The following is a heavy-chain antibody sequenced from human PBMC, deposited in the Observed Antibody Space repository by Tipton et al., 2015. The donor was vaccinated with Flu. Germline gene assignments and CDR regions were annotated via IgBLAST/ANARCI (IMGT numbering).Heavy chain of an antibody. V-gene: IGHV4-38-2*01. CDR3: AGQRLILDDSSGYYDY. D-gene: IGHD3-22*01. CDR2: IYHSGST. CDR1: GYSVSSGYY. J-gene: IGHJ4*02. Sequence: LRLSCAVSGYSVSSGYYWGWIRQPPGKGLEWIGSIYHSGSTYYNPSLKSRVTISVDTSKNQFSLKLSSVTAADTAVYYCAGQRLILDDSSGYYDYWGQGTLVTVSS.